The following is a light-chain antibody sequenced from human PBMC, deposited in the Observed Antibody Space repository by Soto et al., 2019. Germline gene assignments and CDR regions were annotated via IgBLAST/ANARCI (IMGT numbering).Light chain of an antibody. V-gene: IGKV1-5*03. CDR2: KAS. CDR1: QNILSW. J-gene: IGKJ1*01. Sequence: DIEMTQSPSTLSASVGDRVTITCRASQNILSWLAWYQQRPGKVPQLLIYKASTLESGVPSRFSGSGSGTEFTLTITNLQPCDFATYYCQQYFNYTSFGQGTKVDI. CDR3: QQYFNYTS.